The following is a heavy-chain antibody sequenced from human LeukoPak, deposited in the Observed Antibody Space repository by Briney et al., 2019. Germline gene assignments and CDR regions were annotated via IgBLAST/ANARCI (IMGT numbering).Heavy chain of an antibody. J-gene: IGHJ4*02. CDR2: ISAYNGNT. V-gene: IGHV1-18*01. Sequence: ASVNVSCKASGYTFNSYAITWVRQAPGQGLEWMGWISAYNGNTNYAQKLQGRVTMTTDTSTSTAYMELRSLRSDDTAVYYCARDLNPLEPLAPPNYWGQGTLVTVSS. D-gene: IGHD6-6*01. CDR3: ARDLNPLEPLAPPNY. CDR1: GYTFNSYA.